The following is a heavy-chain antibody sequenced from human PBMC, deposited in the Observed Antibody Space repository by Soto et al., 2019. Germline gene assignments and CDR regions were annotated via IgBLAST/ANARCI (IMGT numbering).Heavy chain of an antibody. J-gene: IGHJ6*03. CDR1: GFTFDDYA. Sequence: EVQLVESGGGLVQPGRSLRLSCAASGFTFDDYAMHWVRQAPGKGLEWVSGISWNSGSIGYADSVKGRFTISRDNAKNSLYLQMNSLRAEDTALYYCAKDRNYYYYYMDVWGKGTTVTVSS. CDR3: AKDRNYYYYYMDV. CDR2: ISWNSGSI. V-gene: IGHV3-9*01.